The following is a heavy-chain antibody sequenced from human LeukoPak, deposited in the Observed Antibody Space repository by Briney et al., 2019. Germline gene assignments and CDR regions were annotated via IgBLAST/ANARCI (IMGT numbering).Heavy chain of an antibody. Sequence: GESLMISCKGSGYSFASYWIGWVRQMPGKGLEWMGIIYPGDSDTRYSPSFHGQVTISADKSISTAYLQWSSLKASDTAMYYCARLGGYSYGALDGYDYWGQGTLVTVSS. V-gene: IGHV5-51*01. J-gene: IGHJ4*02. CDR2: IYPGDSDT. CDR1: GYSFASYW. D-gene: IGHD5-18*01. CDR3: ARLGGYSYGALDGYDY.